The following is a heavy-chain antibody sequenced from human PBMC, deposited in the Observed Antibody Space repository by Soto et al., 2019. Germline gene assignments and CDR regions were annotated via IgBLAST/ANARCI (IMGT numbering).Heavy chain of an antibody. CDR3: AHATKELGYAMTV. CDR2: IYWDDDK. CDR1: VD. J-gene: IGHJ6*04. V-gene: IGHV2-5*02. Sequence: VDVGWSRQPPGKALEWLALIYWDDDKRYSPSLKSRVTITKDTSKNQVALTMTNMDAEDTGTYYCAHATKELGYAMTVWGSGTTVTVSS. D-gene: IGHD1-7*01.